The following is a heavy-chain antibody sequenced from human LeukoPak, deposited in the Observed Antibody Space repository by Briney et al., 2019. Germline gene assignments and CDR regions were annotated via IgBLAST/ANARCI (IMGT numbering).Heavy chain of an antibody. V-gene: IGHV3-23*01. D-gene: IGHD3-22*01. CDR1: GFTFDSNA. J-gene: IGHJ4*02. Sequence: GGSLRLSCAASGFTFDSNAMTWVRQAPGKGLECVSAITGSGGTTCYADSVKGRFTSSRDNSRNTLYLQLNNLRAEDTALYYCAKAYGSNGYYQLPIDFWGQGTQVTVSS. CDR2: ITGSGGTT. CDR3: AKAYGSNGYYQLPIDF.